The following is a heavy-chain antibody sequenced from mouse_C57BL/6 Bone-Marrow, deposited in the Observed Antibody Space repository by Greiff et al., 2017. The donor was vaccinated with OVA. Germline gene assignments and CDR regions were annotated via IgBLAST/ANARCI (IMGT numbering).Heavy chain of an antibody. D-gene: IGHD1-1*01. Sequence: QVQLQQPGAELVKPGASVKLSCKASGYTFTSYWMHWVKQRPGQGLEWIGMIYPNSGSTNYTEKFKSKSTMTVDKSSSTAYMQLSSLTSEDSAVFSCAGGGYGSKWGYFDGWGTGPTVTASS. J-gene: IGHJ1*03. V-gene: IGHV1-64*01. CDR3: AGGGYGSKWGYFDG. CDR1: GYTFTSYW. CDR2: IYPNSGST.